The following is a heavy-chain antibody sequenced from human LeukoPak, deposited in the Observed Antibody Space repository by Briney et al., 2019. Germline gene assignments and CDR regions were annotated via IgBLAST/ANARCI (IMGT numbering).Heavy chain of an antibody. CDR2: ISAYNGNT. CDR1: DYTFTNYG. V-gene: IGHV1-18*01. Sequence: ASVKVSCRASDYTFTNYGISWVRQAPGQGLEWMGWISAYNGNTIYAQKFQGRVTMTTDTSTSTAYMELRSLRSDDTAVYYCARDQRITQIVVLTDTFDIWGQGTMVTVSS. CDR3: ARDQRITQIVVLTDTFDI. D-gene: IGHD3-22*01. J-gene: IGHJ3*02.